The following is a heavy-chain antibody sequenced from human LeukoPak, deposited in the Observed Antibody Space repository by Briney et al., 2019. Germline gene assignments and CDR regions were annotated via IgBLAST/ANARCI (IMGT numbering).Heavy chain of an antibody. D-gene: IGHD2-2*01. CDR2: ISWDSGSI. J-gene: IGHJ4*02. Sequence: PGRSLRLSCAASGFTFDDYAMYWVRQAPGKGLEWVSGISWDSGSIGYADSVKGRFTISRDNAKNSLYLQMNSLRAEDTALYYCAKSKNYCSSTSCPYYFDYRGQGTLVTVSS. CDR1: GFTFDDYA. V-gene: IGHV3-9*01. CDR3: AKSKNYCSSTSCPYYFDY.